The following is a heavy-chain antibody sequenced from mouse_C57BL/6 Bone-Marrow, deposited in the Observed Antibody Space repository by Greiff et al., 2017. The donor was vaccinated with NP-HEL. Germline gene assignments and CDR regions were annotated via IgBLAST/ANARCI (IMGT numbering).Heavy chain of an antibody. CDR1: GFTFNTYA. V-gene: IGHV10-3*01. CDR3: VRNYYSSGYAMDY. D-gene: IGHD1-1*01. CDR2: IRSKSSNYAT. J-gene: IGHJ4*01. Sequence: EVQLVESGGGLVQPKGSLKLSCAASGFTFNTYAMHWVRQAPGKGLEWVARIRSKSSNYATYYADSVKDRFTISRDDSQSMLYLQMNNLKTEDTAMYYCVRNYYSSGYAMDYWGQGTSVTVSS.